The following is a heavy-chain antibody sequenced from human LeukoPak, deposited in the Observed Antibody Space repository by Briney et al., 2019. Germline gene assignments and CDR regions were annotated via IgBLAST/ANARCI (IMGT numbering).Heavy chain of an antibody. J-gene: IGHJ4*02. CDR1: GFTFSSYA. CDR3: AKWLSRSPGSYYNYYLDY. D-gene: IGHD3-10*01. CDR2: ISGSGGST. V-gene: IGHV3-23*01. Sequence: GGSLRLSCADSGFTFSSYAMSWVRQAPGKGLEWVSAISGSGGSTYYADSVKGRFTISRDNSKNTLYLQMNSLRAEDTAVYYCAKWLSRSPGSYYNYYLDYWGQGTLVTVSS.